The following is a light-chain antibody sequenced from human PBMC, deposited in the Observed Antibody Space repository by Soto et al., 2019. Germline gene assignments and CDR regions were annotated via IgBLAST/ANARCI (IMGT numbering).Light chain of an antibody. CDR2: GAS. J-gene: IGKJ1*01. CDR1: QSVSNNY. Sequence: EIVLTQSPGTLSLSPGERATLSCRASQSVSNNYLAWYQQKPGQAHRLLIYGASTRATGIPVRFSGSASGTDFTLTIRSLEPEDFAVYYCHQRSNWPRTFGQGTKVDIK. CDR3: HQRSNWPRT. V-gene: IGKV3D-20*02.